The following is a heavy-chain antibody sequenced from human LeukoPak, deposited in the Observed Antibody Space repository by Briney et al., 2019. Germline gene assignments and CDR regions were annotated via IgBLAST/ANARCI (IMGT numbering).Heavy chain of an antibody. CDR3: ARTAARRFDY. J-gene: IGHJ4*02. Sequence: ASVKVSCKASGYTFPSYSMHWVRQAPGQGLEWMGIINPTGGSTTYAQKFQGRVTMTRDTSTSTVYMELSSLRSDDTGVYYCARTAARRFDYWGQGTLVTASS. CDR2: INPTGGST. CDR1: GYTFPSYS. V-gene: IGHV1-46*01. D-gene: IGHD6-6*01.